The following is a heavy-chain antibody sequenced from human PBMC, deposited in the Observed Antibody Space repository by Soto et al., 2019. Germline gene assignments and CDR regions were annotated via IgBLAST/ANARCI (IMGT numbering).Heavy chain of an antibody. Sequence: SETLSLTCAVSGGSISSGGYSWSWIRQPPGKGLEWIGYIYHSGSTHYNPSLKSRVTISVDRSKNQFSLKLSSVAAANTAVYYCARNRFFDIWGQGTMVTVSS. J-gene: IGHJ3*02. CDR2: IYHSGST. CDR1: GGSISSGGYS. V-gene: IGHV4-30-2*01. CDR3: ARNRFFDI.